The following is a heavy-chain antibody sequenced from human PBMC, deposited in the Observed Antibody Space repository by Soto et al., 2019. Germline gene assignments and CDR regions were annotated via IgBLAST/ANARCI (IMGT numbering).Heavy chain of an antibody. CDR3: AREAERGYSAIDP. J-gene: IGHJ5*02. V-gene: IGHV4-31*03. CDR1: GGSISSGGYY. D-gene: IGHD5-12*01. CDR2: IYYSGST. Sequence: VQLXXXGXGLVKPSQTLSLTCTVSGGSISSGGYYWSWIRQHPGKGLEWIGYIYYSGSTYYNPSLKSRVTISVDTSKNQFSLKLSSVTAADTAVYYCAREAERGYSAIDPWGQGTLVTVSS.